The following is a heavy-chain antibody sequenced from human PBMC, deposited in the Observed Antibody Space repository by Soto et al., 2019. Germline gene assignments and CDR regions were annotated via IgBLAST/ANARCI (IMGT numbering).Heavy chain of an antibody. CDR1: RFIFTSYS. CDR3: ARDFSYAFHY. CDR2: IRIDSNHI. V-gene: IGHV3-48*02. D-gene: IGHD3-10*01. Sequence: EVQLVESGGGLVQPGGSLRLSCAASRFIFTSYSMNWVRQAPGKGLEWLSYIRIDSNHIGYADSVRGRFTISSDIAKTSLYLQMNSLRDEDTAVYYCARDFSYAFHYRGQGTLVTVSS. J-gene: IGHJ4*02.